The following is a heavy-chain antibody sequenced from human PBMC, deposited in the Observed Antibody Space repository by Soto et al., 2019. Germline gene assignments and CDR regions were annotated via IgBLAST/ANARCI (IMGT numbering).Heavy chain of an antibody. D-gene: IGHD3-10*01. CDR1: GFTVSSTY. J-gene: IGHJ4*02. V-gene: IGHV3-53*01. Sequence: PGGSLRLSCAASGFTVSSTYMSWVRQAPGKGLEWVSIIFSSGESFYADSVKGRFTISRDSSDNTVYLQTNSLKAEDTAVYYCARGGIGMVRTFDHWGQGTWVTV. CDR2: IFSSGES. CDR3: ARGGIGMVRTFDH.